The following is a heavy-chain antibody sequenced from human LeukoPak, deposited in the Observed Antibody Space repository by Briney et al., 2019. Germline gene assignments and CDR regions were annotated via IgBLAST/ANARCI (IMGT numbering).Heavy chain of an antibody. D-gene: IGHD3-16*02. CDR2: IFTSGST. CDR1: GDSISSYY. Sequence: SGTPSLTCTVPGDSISSYYWCSIRQPPGEGLWCIARIFTSGSTNDNPSLKSRVTISVDTSKDQFSLKLSSVTAAETAMYYCARVVIADFDYWGQGTLVTVSS. V-gene: IGHV4-4*08. CDR3: ARVVIADFDY. J-gene: IGHJ4*02.